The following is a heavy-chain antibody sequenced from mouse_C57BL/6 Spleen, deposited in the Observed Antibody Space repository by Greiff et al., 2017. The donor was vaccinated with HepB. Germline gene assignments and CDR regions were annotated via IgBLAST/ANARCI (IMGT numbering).Heavy chain of an antibody. J-gene: IGHJ1*03. CDR2: IRNKANGYTT. CDR1: GFTFTDYY. V-gene: IGHV7-3*01. D-gene: IGHD1-1*01. Sequence: EVQLVESGGGLVQPGGSLSLSCAASGFTFTDYYMSWVRQPPGKALEWLGFIRNKANGYTTEYSASVKGRFTISRDNSQSILYLQMNALRAEDSATYYCARHPYYYGSSYWYFDVWGTGTTVTVSS. CDR3: ARHPYYYGSSYWYFDV.